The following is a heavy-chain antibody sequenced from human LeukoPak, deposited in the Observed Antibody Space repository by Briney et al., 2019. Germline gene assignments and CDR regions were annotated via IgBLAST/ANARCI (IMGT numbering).Heavy chain of an antibody. CDR1: GYTFTSYF. CDR3: ARAYSGYAPNDY. Sequence: ASVKVSCKASGYTFTSYFVHWVRQAPGQGLEWMGIISPSGDSTTYAQKFQGRVTMSRDKSTRTVSMELSSLRSEDTAVYYCARAYSGYAPNDYWGQGTLVTVSS. D-gene: IGHD5-12*01. V-gene: IGHV1-46*01. J-gene: IGHJ4*02. CDR2: ISPSGDST.